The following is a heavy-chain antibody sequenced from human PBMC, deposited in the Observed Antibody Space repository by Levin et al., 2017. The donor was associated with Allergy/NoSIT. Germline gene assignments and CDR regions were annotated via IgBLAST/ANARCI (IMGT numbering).Heavy chain of an antibody. D-gene: IGHD2-15*01. J-gene: IGHJ5*02. Sequence: GESLKISCAASGFTFSNAWMSWVRQAPGKGLEWVGRIKSKTDGGTTDYAAPVKGRFTISRDDSKNTLYLQMNSLKTEDTAVYYCTTLVVVASTMFDPWGQGTLVTVSS. V-gene: IGHV3-15*01. CDR2: IKSKTDGGTT. CDR1: GFTFSNAW. CDR3: TTLVVVASTMFDP.